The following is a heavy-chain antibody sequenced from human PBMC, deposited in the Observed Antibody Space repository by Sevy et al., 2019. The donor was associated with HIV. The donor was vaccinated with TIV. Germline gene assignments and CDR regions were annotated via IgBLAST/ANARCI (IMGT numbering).Heavy chain of an antibody. J-gene: IGHJ5*02. CDR3: ARTLGYCTGGVCYSRLGWFDP. Sequence: GGSLRLSCAASGFTVSSNCMSWVRQAPGKGLEWVSVIYSGGSTYYADSVKGRFTISRDNSKNTLYLQMNSLRAEDTAVYYCARTLGYCTGGVCYSRLGWFDPWGQGTLVTVSS. V-gene: IGHV3-53*01. D-gene: IGHD2-8*02. CDR1: GFTVSSNC. CDR2: IYSGGST.